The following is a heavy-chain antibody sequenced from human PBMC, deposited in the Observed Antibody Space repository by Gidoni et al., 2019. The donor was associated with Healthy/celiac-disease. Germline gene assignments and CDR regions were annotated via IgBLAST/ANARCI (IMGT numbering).Heavy chain of an antibody. CDR1: GYTFTGYY. CDR2: INPNSGGT. CDR3: ARGNGYSLGYYYYGMDV. Sequence: QVQLVQSGAEVKKPGASVKVSCKASGYTFTGYYMHWVRQAPGQGLEWMGWINPNSGGTNYAQKFQGRVTMTRDTSISTAYMELSRLRSDDTAVYYCARGNGYSLGYYYYGMDVWGQGTTVTVSS. D-gene: IGHD5-18*01. J-gene: IGHJ6*02. V-gene: IGHV1-2*02.